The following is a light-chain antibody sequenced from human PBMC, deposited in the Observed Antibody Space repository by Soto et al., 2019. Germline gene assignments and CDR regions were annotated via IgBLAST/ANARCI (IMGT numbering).Light chain of an antibody. V-gene: IGLV1-47*01. CDR1: RSNVETNY. J-gene: IGLJ3*02. Sequence: QSVLTQLPSASATPGQTVTISCSGSRSNVETNYVYWYQQFPGMAPKLIIYRKNQRPSGVPDRFSASESGPSASLAISGLRSEDEADYYCAAWDDSRSGWVFGGGTKLTVL. CDR3: AAWDDSRSGWV. CDR2: RKN.